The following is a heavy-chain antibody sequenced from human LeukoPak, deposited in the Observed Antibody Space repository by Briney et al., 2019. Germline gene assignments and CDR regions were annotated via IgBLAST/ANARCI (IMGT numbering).Heavy chain of an antibody. V-gene: IGHV4-38-2*02. CDR1: GYSISSGYY. CDR2: IYHSGST. J-gene: IGHJ4*02. D-gene: IGHD3-10*01. CDR3: ARAGDYYGSGSYYSNYFDY. Sequence: SETLSLTCTVSGYSISSGYYWGWIRQPPGKGLEWIGSIYHSGSTYYNPSLKSRVTISVDTSKNQFSLKLSSVTAADTAVYYCARAGDYYGSGSYYSNYFDYWGQGTLVTVSS.